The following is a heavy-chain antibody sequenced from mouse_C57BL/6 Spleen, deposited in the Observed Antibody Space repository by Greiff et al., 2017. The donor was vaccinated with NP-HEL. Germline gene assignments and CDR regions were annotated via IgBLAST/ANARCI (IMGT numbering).Heavy chain of an antibody. Sequence: QVQLQQSGAELVKPGASVKLSCKASGYTFTSYWMQWVKQRPGQGLEWIGEIDPSDSYTNYNQKFKGKATLTVDTSSSTAYMQLSSLTSEDSAVYYCARGRIVWDYWGQGTTLTVSS. CDR1: GYTFTSYW. V-gene: IGHV1-50*01. CDR3: ARGRIVWDY. D-gene: IGHD2-10*02. J-gene: IGHJ2*01. CDR2: IDPSDSYT.